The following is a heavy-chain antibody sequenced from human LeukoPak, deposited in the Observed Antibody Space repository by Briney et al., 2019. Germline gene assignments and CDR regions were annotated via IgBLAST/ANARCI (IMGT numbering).Heavy chain of an antibody. CDR3: ARGIMTGTRNGAFDI. V-gene: IGHV1-69*05. J-gene: IGHJ3*02. D-gene: IGHD1-20*01. Sequence: SVKVSCKASGGTFSSYAISWVRQAPGQGLEWMGGIIPIFGTANYAQKFQGRVTIATDESTSTAYMELSSLRSEDTAVYYCARGIMTGTRNGAFDIWGQGTMVTVSS. CDR2: IIPIFGTA. CDR1: GGTFSSYA.